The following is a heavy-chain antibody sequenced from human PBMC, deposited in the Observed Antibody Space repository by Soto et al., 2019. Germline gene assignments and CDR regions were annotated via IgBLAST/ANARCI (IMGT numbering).Heavy chain of an antibody. CDR1: GGSVTSDEDY. Sequence: SETLSLTCTVSGGSVTSDEDYWTWIRQSPGKGLEWIGYISNSGSTGYNPSLKTRLSMSVDRSKNQFTLRLTSVTAADTAVYFCATESGSTYGYFDHWGQGTQVTVPS. J-gene: IGHJ4*02. CDR3: ATESGSTYGYFDH. D-gene: IGHD5-18*01. V-gene: IGHV4-30-4*01. CDR2: ISNSGST.